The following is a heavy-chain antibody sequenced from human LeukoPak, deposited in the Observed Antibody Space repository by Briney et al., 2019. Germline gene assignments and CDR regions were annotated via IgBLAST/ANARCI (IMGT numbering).Heavy chain of an antibody. CDR1: GFTFSSYI. Sequence: PGGSLSLSCPASGFTFSSYITNWVRQAPGKGLVWLSHIKFDGSSTNYADSVKGRFTISRDNVKNTLYLQMNSLRAEDTAVYYCARTGYYNGHDFWGQGTLVTVSP. J-gene: IGHJ4*02. CDR3: ARTGYYNGHDF. V-gene: IGHV3-74*01. D-gene: IGHD5-24*01. CDR2: IKFDGSST.